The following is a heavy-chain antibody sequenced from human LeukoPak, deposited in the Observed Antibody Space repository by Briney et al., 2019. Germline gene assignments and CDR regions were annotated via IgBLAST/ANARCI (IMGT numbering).Heavy chain of an antibody. CDR3: ARDFHSSGYYHYFHY. V-gene: IGHV1-18*01. CDR1: GYTFTSYG. J-gene: IGHJ4*02. D-gene: IGHD3-22*01. CDR2: ISGYNGNT. Sequence: GASVKVSCKASGYTFTSYGISWVRQAPGQALEWMGWISGYNGNTNYAQKLQGRVTMTTDTSTSTAYMELKSLRSDDPAVYYCARDFHSSGYYHYFHYWGQGTLVTVSS.